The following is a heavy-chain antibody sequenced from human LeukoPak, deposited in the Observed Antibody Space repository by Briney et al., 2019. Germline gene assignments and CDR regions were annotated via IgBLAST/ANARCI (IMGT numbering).Heavy chain of an antibody. D-gene: IGHD6-13*01. CDR2: MYYSGST. V-gene: IGHV4-59*08. J-gene: IGHJ4*02. CDR1: GGSINSYY. CDR3: ARQGQQLVRDY. Sequence: SETLSLTCTVSGGSINSYYWSWIRQPPGKGLEWIGYMYYSGSTNYNPSLKSRVTISVDTSKNQFSLKLSSVTAADTAVYYCARQGQQLVRDYWGQGTLVTVSS.